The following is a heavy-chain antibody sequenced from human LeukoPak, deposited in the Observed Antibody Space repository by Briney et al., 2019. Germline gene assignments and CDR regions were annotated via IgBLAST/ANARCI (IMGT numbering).Heavy chain of an antibody. J-gene: IGHJ4*02. V-gene: IGHV1-69*06. CDR3: ATGPAPSSGYYYPFEDY. Sequence: GASVKVSCTAPGGTFSSYAISWVRQAPGQGLEWMGGIIPIFGTANYAQKFQGRVTMTEDTSTDTAYMELSSLRSEDTAVYYCATGPAPSSGYYYPFEDYWGQGTLVTVSS. CDR2: IIPIFGTA. CDR1: GGTFSSYA. D-gene: IGHD3-22*01.